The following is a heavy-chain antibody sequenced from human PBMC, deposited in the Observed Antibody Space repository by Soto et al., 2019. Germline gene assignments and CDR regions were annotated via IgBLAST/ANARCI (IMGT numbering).Heavy chain of an antibody. CDR1: GVTFISYW. J-gene: IGHJ4*02. CDR3: ARESEDLTSNFDY. CDR2: VSSTTNYI. Sequence: KTGGSLRLSCAASGVTFISYWMSWVRQAPGKGLEWVSSVSSTTNYIYYGDSMKGRFTISRDNGKNSLYLEMHSLRAEDTAVYYCARESEDLTSNFDYWGQGTLVTDSS. V-gene: IGHV3-21*06.